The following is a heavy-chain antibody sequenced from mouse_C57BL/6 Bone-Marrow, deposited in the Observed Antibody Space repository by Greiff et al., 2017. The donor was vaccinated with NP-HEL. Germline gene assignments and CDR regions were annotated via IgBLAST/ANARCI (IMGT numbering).Heavy chain of an antibody. CDR2: IYPRSGNT. CDR1: GYTFTSYG. Sequence: VQLQESGAELARPGASVKLSCKASGYTFTSYGISWVKQRTGQGLEWIGEIYPRSGNTYYNEKFKGKATLTADKSSSTAYMELRSLTSEDSAVYFCASIYSPLFAYWGQGTLVTVSA. D-gene: IGHD2-1*01. V-gene: IGHV1-81*01. J-gene: IGHJ3*01. CDR3: ASIYSPLFAY.